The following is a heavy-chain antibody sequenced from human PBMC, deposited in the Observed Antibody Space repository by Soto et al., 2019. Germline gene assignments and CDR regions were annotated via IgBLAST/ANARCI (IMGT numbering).Heavy chain of an antibody. Sequence: QVQLVQSGAEVKKPGASVKVSCKASGYTFTGYYMHWVRQAPGQGLEWMGWINPNSGGTNYAQKFQGRVTMTRDTSISTAYMELSRLRSDDTAVYYCARALRYYDSSGGLDYWGQGTLVTVSS. CDR2: INPNSGGT. CDR1: GYTFTGYY. J-gene: IGHJ4*02. CDR3: ARALRYYDSSGGLDY. V-gene: IGHV1-2*02. D-gene: IGHD3-22*01.